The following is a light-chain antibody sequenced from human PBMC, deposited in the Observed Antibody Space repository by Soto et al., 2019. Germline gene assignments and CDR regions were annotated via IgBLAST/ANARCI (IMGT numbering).Light chain of an antibody. CDR2: EVS. Sequence: QSVLTQPPSASGSPGQSVTISCTGTSSDVGGYNYVSWYQQHPGKAPKLMIYEVSKRPAGVPDRFSGSKSGNTASLTVSGLQAEDEADYYCSSYAGSNIYVFGTGTKGTVL. CDR1: SSDVGGYNY. CDR3: SSYAGSNIYV. J-gene: IGLJ1*01. V-gene: IGLV2-8*01.